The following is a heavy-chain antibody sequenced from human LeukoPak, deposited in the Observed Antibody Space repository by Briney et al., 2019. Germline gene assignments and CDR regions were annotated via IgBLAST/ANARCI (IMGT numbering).Heavy chain of an antibody. V-gene: IGHV3-30*03. CDR1: GFTFSSYS. CDR3: AAPREGGYCGGDCYPFPLDY. D-gene: IGHD2-21*02. Sequence: PGGSLRLSCAASGFTFSSYSMNWVRQAPGKGLEWVAVISYDGSNKYYADAVKGRFTISRDNSKNTLYLQMNSPRAEDTAVYYCAAPREGGYCGGDCYPFPLDYWGQGTLVTVSS. CDR2: ISYDGSNK. J-gene: IGHJ4*02.